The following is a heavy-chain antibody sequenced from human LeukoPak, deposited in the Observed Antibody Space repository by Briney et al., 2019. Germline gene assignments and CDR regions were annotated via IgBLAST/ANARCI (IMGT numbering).Heavy chain of an antibody. J-gene: IGHJ4*02. V-gene: IGHV3-64*04. CDR1: GFTFSSYA. D-gene: IGHD2-2*01. Sequence: GGSLRLSCSASGFTFSSYALHWVRQAPGKGLESVSAISSNGGSTSYADSVKGRFTISRDNAEKSLYLQMNSLRAEDTAVYYCATPGLLGYCSSAICAPPGYWGQGTLVTVSS. CDR3: ATPGLLGYCSSAICAPPGY. CDR2: ISSNGGST.